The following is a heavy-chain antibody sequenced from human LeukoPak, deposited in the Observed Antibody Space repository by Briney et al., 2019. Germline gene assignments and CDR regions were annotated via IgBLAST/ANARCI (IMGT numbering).Heavy chain of an antibody. CDR1: GFTVSSNY. CDR2: INHNAEMI. CDR3: ARDHDWAFDL. J-gene: IGHJ4*02. V-gene: IGHV3-48*02. D-gene: IGHD3-9*01. Sequence: GGSLRLSCAASGFTVSSNYMSWVRRAPGKGLEWIAYINHNAEMIFYPDFVKGRFTISRDNAKNSLYLQMNALRYEDTAIYYCARDHDWAFDLWGQGTLVTVSS.